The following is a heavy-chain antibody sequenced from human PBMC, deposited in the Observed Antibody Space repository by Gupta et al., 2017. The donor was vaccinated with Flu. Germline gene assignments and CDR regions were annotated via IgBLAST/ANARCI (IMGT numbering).Heavy chain of an antibody. CDR1: EYSFTDYY. CDR3: ASEIALAGFDY. Sequence: QVQLVQSGAEVKKPGASVRVSCKASEYSFTDYYIHWVRQAPGQGLEWMGWTNPHTGGTNYAQKFQGRVTMTRDTSIRTAYMELSGLRSDDTAVYYCASEIALAGFDYWGQGTLVTVSS. D-gene: IGHD6-19*01. J-gene: IGHJ4*02. CDR2: TNPHTGGT. V-gene: IGHV1-2*02.